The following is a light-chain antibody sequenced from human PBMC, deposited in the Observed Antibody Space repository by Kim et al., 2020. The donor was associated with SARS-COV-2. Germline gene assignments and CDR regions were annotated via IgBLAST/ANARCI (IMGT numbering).Light chain of an antibody. CDR2: DAS. CDR1: QSIRSS. V-gene: IGKV3-15*01. CDR3: QQYHKWPPLT. Sequence: SPGERAPPSCRASQSIRSSLAWYQQKPGQAPRLLLYDASTRATGVPARFSGSGSGTEFTLTISSLQSEDFAIYYCQQYHKWPPLTFGGGTKVDIK. J-gene: IGKJ4*01.